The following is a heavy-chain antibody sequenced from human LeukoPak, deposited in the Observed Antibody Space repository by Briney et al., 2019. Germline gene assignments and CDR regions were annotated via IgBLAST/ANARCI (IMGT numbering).Heavy chain of an antibody. CDR1: GIAFSSYW. CDR3: ARFSGAAAVGPLDAFDI. CDR2: INTDGSYT. D-gene: IGHD6-13*01. J-gene: IGHJ3*02. Sequence: GGSLRLSCVASGIAFSSYWMHWVRQAPGKGLVWVSRINTDGSYTGYADSVKGRFTISRDNAKNTLYLQMNSLRAEDTAVYYCARFSGAAAVGPLDAFDIWGQGTMVTVSS. V-gene: IGHV3-74*01.